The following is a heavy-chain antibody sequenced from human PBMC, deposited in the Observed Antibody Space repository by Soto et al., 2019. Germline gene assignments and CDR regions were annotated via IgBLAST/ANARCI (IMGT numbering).Heavy chain of an antibody. V-gene: IGHV1-69*10. CDR2: IIPILGTA. J-gene: IGHJ2*01. Sequence: ASVKVSCKASGGTFSSYAISWVRQAPGQGLEWMGGIIPILGTANYAQKFQGRVTITADKSTSTAYMELSSLRSEDTAVYYCARVGEDYDFWSGYYRRRPETPYWYFDLWGRGTLVTVSS. D-gene: IGHD3-3*01. CDR1: GGTFSSYA. CDR3: ARVGEDYDFWSGYYRRRPETPYWYFDL.